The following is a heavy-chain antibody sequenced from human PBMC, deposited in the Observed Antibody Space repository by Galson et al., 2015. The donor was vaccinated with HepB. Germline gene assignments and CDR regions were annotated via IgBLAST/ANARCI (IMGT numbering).Heavy chain of an antibody. D-gene: IGHD3-3*01. Sequence: SLRLSCAASGFTFSSYAMSWVRQAPGKGLEWVSAISGSGGSTYYADSVKGRFTISRDNSKNTLYLQMNGLRAEDTAVYYCAKANLRFLEWLLWENWFDPWGQGTLVTVSS. CDR3: AKANLRFLEWLLWENWFDP. J-gene: IGHJ5*02. CDR1: GFTFSSYA. CDR2: ISGSGGST. V-gene: IGHV3-23*01.